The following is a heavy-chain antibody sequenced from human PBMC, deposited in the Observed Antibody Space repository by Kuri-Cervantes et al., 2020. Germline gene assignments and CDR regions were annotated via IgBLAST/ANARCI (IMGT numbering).Heavy chain of an antibody. Sequence: GGSLRLSCAASGFTFDDYAMHWVRQAPGKGLEWVAVISYDGSNKYYADSVKGRFTISRDNAKNSLYLQMNSLRAEDTALYYCAKDPLSAAAGYWGQGTLVTVSS. CDR3: AKDPLSAAAGY. CDR2: ISYDGSNK. V-gene: IGHV3-30-3*01. J-gene: IGHJ4*02. D-gene: IGHD6-13*01. CDR1: GFTFDDYA.